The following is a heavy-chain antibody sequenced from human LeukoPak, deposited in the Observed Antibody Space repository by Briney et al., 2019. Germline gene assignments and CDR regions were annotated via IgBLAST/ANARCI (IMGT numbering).Heavy chain of an antibody. CDR3: ARDRIVGATRGGDFDY. CDR1: RFTFSRYG. CDR2: IWYDGSNE. D-gene: IGHD1-26*01. Sequence: PGRSLRLSCAASRFTFSRYGMHWVRQAPGKGLEWVAVIWYDGSNEYYADSVKGRFTISRDNSKNTLYLQMNSLRAEDTAVYYCARDRIVGATRGGDFDYWGQGTLVTVSS. V-gene: IGHV3-33*01. J-gene: IGHJ4*02.